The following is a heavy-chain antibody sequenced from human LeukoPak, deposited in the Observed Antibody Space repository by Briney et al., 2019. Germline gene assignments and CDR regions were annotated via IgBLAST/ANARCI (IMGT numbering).Heavy chain of an antibody. Sequence: PGRSLRLSCAASGFTFSSYAMHWVRQAPGKGLEWVAVISYDGSNKYYADSVKGRFTISRDNSKNTLYLQMNSRRAEDTAVYYCARSSGWSLHFDYWGQGTLVTVSS. CDR3: ARSSGWSLHFDY. CDR2: ISYDGSNK. V-gene: IGHV3-30-3*01. J-gene: IGHJ4*02. CDR1: GFTFSSYA. D-gene: IGHD6-19*01.